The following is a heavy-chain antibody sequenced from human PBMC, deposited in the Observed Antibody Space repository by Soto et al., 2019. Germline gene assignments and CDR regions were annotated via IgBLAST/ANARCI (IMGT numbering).Heavy chain of an antibody. Sequence: ASVKVSCKASGYTFTGYYMHWVRQAPGQGLEWMGWINPNSGGTNYAQKFQGRVTMTRDTSISTAYMELSRLRSDDTAVYYCARVSGYSFVIPQINYYGMDVWGKGTRVTLSS. CDR3: ARVSGYSFVIPQINYYGMDV. J-gene: IGHJ6*04. V-gene: IGHV1-2*02. D-gene: IGHD5-18*01. CDR2: INPNSGGT. CDR1: GYTFTGYY.